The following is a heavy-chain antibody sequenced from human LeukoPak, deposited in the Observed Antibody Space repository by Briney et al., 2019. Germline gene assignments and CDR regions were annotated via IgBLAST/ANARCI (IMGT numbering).Heavy chain of an antibody. V-gene: IGHV4-4*07. Sequence: SETLSLTCTVSGGSISSYYWSWIRQPAGKGLEWIGRIYTSGSTKYNPSLKSRVSISVDTSKNQFSLNLSSVTAADTAVYYCAREMKGNYDVLTGYYHSYHYGLDVWGQGTTVIVSS. D-gene: IGHD3-9*01. J-gene: IGHJ6*02. CDR3: AREMKGNYDVLTGYYHSYHYGLDV. CDR1: GGSISSYY. CDR2: IYTSGST.